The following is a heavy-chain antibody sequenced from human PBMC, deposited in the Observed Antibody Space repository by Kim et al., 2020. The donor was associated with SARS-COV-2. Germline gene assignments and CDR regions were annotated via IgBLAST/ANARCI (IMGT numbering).Heavy chain of an antibody. V-gene: IGHV4-34*01. CDR2: INHSGST. CDR1: GGSFSGYY. J-gene: IGHJ6*03. D-gene: IGHD3-10*01. Sequence: SETLSLTCAVYGGSFSGYYWSWIRQPPGKGLEWIGEINHSGSTNYKPSLKSRVTISVDTSKNQFSLKMSSVTAADTAMYYCARGRAPFGRLPFYYYYYLDVWGKGTTVTVSS. CDR3: ARGRAPFGRLPFYYYYYLDV.